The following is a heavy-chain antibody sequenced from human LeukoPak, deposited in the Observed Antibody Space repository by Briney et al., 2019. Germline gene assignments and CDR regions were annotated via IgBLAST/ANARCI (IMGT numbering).Heavy chain of an antibody. J-gene: IGHJ4*02. CDR2: INGDALTA. Sequence: GGSLRLSCAASGFTFGDYSMQWVRQTPGKGLEWVSLINGDALTAHYGDSVRGRFTISRNNSKNSLYLQMNGLRTEDTAFYYCAKGLHGVSFSFDYWGRGTLVTVSS. D-gene: IGHD5-24*01. CDR1: GFTFGDYS. V-gene: IGHV3-43*02. CDR3: AKGLHGVSFSFDY.